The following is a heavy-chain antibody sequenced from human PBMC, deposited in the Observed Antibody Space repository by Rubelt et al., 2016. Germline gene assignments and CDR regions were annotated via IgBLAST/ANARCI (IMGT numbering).Heavy chain of an antibody. D-gene: IGHD1-26*01. CDR1: EFTFSNHA. J-gene: IGHJ4*02. CDR3: AASPRAGWEAPWDF. V-gene: IGHV3-23*01. Sequence: AQPGGSLRLSCAASEFTFSNHAMTWVRQDPGKGLERFSSISASGGDTYYADSVRGRLTVSRDNSKHTVFLQMNSLRDEDTAVYYCAASPRAGWEAPWDFWGQGTLVTVSS. CDR2: ISASGGDT.